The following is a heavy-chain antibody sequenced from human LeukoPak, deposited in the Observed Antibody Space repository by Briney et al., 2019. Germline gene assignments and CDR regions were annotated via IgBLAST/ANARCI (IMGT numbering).Heavy chain of an antibody. D-gene: IGHD3-10*01. J-gene: IGHJ3*02. V-gene: IGHV4-59*01. CDR1: GGSISSYY. Sequence: SETLSLTCTVSGGSISSYYWSWIRQPPGKGLEWIGYIYYSGSTNYNPSLKSRVTISVDTSKNQFSLKLSSVTAADTAVYYCARTGGPVNAFDIWGQGTMVTVSS. CDR3: ARTGGPVNAFDI. CDR2: IYYSGST.